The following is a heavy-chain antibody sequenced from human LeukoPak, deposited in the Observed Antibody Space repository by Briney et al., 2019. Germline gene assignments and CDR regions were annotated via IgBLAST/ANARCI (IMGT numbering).Heavy chain of an antibody. D-gene: IGHD4-17*01. J-gene: IGHJ2*01. Sequence: PSETLSLTCTVSGGSISTNSYYWGWIRQPPGKGLEWIASIHSTGSTYYKPSLKGRLTSSADTSNNQLSLKLRSVTAADTAIYYCARVPTVTTVSWYFDLWGRGTLVTVSS. CDR2: IHSTGST. CDR3: ARVPTVTTVSWYFDL. V-gene: IGHV4-39*01. CDR1: GGSISTNSYY.